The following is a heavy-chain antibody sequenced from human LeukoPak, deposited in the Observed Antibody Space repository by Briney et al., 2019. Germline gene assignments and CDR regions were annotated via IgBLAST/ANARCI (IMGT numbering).Heavy chain of an antibody. V-gene: IGHV3-33*01. Sequence: PGGSLRLSCAASGFTFSSYGMHWVRQAPGKGLEWVAVIWYDGSNKYYADSVKGRFTISRDNSKNTLYLQMNSLRAEDTAVYYCARDQDVWGSYRYSLGYWGQGTLVTVSS. CDR3: ARDQDVWGSYRYSLGY. J-gene: IGHJ4*02. CDR1: GFTFSSYG. D-gene: IGHD3-16*02. CDR2: IWYDGSNK.